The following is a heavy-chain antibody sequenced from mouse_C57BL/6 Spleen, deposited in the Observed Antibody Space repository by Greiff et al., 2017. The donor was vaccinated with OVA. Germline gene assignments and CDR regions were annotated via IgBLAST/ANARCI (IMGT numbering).Heavy chain of an antibody. J-gene: IGHJ4*01. V-gene: IGHV5-9*01. CDR3: AREGSNYGYYAMDY. CDR2: ISGGGGNT. CDR1: GFNFSSYT. Sequence: EVKLVESGGGLVKPGGSLKLSCAASGFNFSSYTMSWVRQTPEKRLEWVATISGGGGNTYYPDSVKGRFTISSDNAKNTLYLQMSSLRSEETALYYCAREGSNYGYYAMDYWGQGTSVTVSS. D-gene: IGHD2-5*01.